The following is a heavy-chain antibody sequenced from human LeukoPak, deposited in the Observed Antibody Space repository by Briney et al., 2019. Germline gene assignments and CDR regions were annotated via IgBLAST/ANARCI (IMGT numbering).Heavy chain of an antibody. J-gene: IGHJ4*02. D-gene: IGHD6-19*01. CDR3: AKEGYEAVAGTHFYS. Sequence: GGSLRLSCAASGFTFTSYAMNWVRQAPGKGLEWVSVISGSGGSTYSADSVKGRFTISRDNSKNTLYLQMNSLRAEDTAIYYCAKEGYEAVAGTHFYSWGQGALVTVSS. CDR1: GFTFTSYA. CDR2: ISGSGGST. V-gene: IGHV3-23*01.